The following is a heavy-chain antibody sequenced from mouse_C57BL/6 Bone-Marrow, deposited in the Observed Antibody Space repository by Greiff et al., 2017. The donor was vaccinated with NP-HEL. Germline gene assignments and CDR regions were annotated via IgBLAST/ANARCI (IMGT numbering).Heavy chain of an antibody. Sequence: VQLQQSGAELVKPGASVTLSCKASGYTFTDYEMPWVKQTPVHGLEWIGAIDPETGGTDYNQKFKGKAILTADKSSSTAYMELRSLTSEDSAVYYCTRTDDYDLFDYWGQGTLVTVSA. CDR3: TRTDDYDLFDY. V-gene: IGHV1-15*01. J-gene: IGHJ3*01. CDR1: GYTFTDYE. CDR2: IDPETGGT. D-gene: IGHD2-4*01.